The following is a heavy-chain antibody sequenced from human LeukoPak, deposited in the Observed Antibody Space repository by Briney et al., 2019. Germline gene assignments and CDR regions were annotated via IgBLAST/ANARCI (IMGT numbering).Heavy chain of an antibody. CDR1: GISFSDFW. D-gene: IGHD3-10*01. CDR3: AGSYYYGSGSHAFDI. J-gene: IGHJ3*02. Sequence: GGSLRLSCAASGISFSDFWMHWVRQVPGKGLVWVSRINSDGSSTSYADPVRGRFTISRDNAKNTLFLQMNSLRAEDTAVYYCAGSYYYGSGSHAFDIWGQGTMVIVSS. CDR2: INSDGSST. V-gene: IGHV3-74*01.